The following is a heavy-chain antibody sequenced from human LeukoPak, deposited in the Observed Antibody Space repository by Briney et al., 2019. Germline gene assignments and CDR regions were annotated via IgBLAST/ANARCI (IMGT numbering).Heavy chain of an antibody. CDR2: IIPIFGTA. V-gene: IGHV1-69*13. Sequence: SVKVSCKASGGTFSSYAISWVRQAPVQGLECMGGIIPIFGTANYAQKFQGRVTITADESTSTAYMELSSLRSEDTAVYYCARVGYCGGDSACEYFQHWGQGTLVTVSS. CDR1: GGTFSSYA. D-gene: IGHD2-21*02. CDR3: ARVGYCGGDSACEYFQH. J-gene: IGHJ1*01.